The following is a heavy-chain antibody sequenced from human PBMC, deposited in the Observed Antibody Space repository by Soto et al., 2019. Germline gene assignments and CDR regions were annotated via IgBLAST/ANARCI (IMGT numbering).Heavy chain of an antibody. Sequence: QVQLQQSGPGLVKPSETLSLTCTVSSGPSSSHNWGWIRQSPGRGLEWIGYVYNNGGTSYNPSLKSLVTISADTSANHISLTLSFVTAADTAIYYCVRQGIGSLHGLVDVWGQGTTVSVSS. CDR2: VYNNGGT. V-gene: IGHV4-59*08. D-gene: IGHD1-26*01. CDR3: VRQGIGSLHGLVDV. J-gene: IGHJ6*02. CDR1: SGPSSSHN.